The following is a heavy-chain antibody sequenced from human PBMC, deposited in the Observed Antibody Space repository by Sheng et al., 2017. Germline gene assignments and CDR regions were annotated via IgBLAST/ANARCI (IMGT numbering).Heavy chain of an antibody. CDR2: IKYDGTTT. CDR1: GFTFSGYW. D-gene: IGHD2-8*01. V-gene: IGHV3-74*01. J-gene: IGHJ4*02. Sequence: EVQLVESGGGLVQPGGSLRLSCAGSGFTFSGYWMHWVRQAPGKGLVWVSRIKYDGTTTSYADSVKGRFTISRDNAKNTLYLQMNTLRAEDTAVYYCAVNDYFGYWGQGNPGHRPL. CDR3: AVNDYFGY.